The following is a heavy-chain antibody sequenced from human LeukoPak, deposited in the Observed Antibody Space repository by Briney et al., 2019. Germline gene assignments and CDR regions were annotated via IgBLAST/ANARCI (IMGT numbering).Heavy chain of an antibody. CDR1: GGSIISSSYY. J-gene: IGHJ5*02. CDR2: IYYSGST. V-gene: IGHV4-39*01. D-gene: IGHD3-22*01. CDR3: ARHRAMVVVTVWFDP. Sequence: SETLSLTCTVSGGSIISSSYYWGWIRQPPGEGLEWIGSIYYSGSTYYNPSLKSRVTRSVDTSKNQFSLKLSSVTAADTAVYYCARHRAMVVVTVWFDPWGQGSLVTVSS.